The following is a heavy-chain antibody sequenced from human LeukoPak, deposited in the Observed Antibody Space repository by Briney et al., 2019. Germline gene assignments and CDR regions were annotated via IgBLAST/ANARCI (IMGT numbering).Heavy chain of an antibody. Sequence: ASVKVSCKASGYTFTSYDINWVRQATGQGLEWMGWMNPNSGNTGYAQKFQGRVTMTTDRSTSTVYMELRSLTSDDTAIYYCARGSYLDSWGQGTLVTVSS. CDR1: GYTFTSYD. V-gene: IGHV1-8*01. CDR3: ARGSYLDS. CDR2: MNPNSGNT. J-gene: IGHJ4*02.